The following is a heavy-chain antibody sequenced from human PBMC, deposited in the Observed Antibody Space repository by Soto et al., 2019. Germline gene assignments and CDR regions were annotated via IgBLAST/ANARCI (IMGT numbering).Heavy chain of an antibody. Sequence: QVHLVQSGAEVKKSGSSVRVSCTASGGTFSNDAISWVRQAPGQGLEWLGRIIPFFGTPDYSQSFQGRLTITADESTGTAYMDLRSLRSDDTDVYYCAREVVTETTLGYFDYWGQGTLVTVSS. J-gene: IGHJ4*02. V-gene: IGHV1-69*01. D-gene: IGHD2-21*02. CDR2: IIPFFGTP. CDR1: GGTFSNDA. CDR3: AREVVTETTLGYFDY.